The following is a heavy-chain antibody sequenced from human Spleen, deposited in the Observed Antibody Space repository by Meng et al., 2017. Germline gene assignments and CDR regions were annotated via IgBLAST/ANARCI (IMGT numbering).Heavy chain of an antibody. D-gene: IGHD4/OR15-4a*01. J-gene: IGHJ4*02. CDR3: AKGATNYVGAPIEY. CDR2: INSDGSST. V-gene: IGHV3-74*01. Sequence: GESLKISCAASGFTFSSYWMHWVRQAPGKGLVWVSRINSDGSSTSYADSVKGRFTISRDNSKNTLYLRMNSLRAEDTAIYYCAKGATNYVGAPIEYWGQGTLVTVSS. CDR1: GFTFSSYW.